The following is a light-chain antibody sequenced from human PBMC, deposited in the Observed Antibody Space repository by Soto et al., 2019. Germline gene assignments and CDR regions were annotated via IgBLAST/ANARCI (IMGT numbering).Light chain of an antibody. J-gene: IGKJ1*01. V-gene: IGKV1-27*01. CDR2: AAS. CDR1: QDISNY. Sequence: DIQMTQSPSSLSASVGDRVTITCRATQDISNYLAWYQQKPGKVPNLLIYAASTLPSGVPSRFSGSGSGTGFTLTISSLQPEDVATYYCQKYSSAPPWTFGQGTKVEI. CDR3: QKYSSAPPWT.